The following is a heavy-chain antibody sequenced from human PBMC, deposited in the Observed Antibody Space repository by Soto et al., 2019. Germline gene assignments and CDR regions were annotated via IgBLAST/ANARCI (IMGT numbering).Heavy chain of an antibody. Sequence: EVQLVESGGGLVQPGGSLRLSCAASGFTFSSYSMNWVRRAPGKGLEWVSYISSSSSPIYYADSVKGRFTISRDNAKNSLYLEMNSLRVEDTAVYYCEVASTSRNWDFDVWGRGTLVTVSS. CDR3: EVASTSRNWDFDV. V-gene: IGHV3-48*01. D-gene: IGHD2-2*01. CDR1: GFTFSSYS. CDR2: ISSSSSPI. J-gene: IGHJ2*01.